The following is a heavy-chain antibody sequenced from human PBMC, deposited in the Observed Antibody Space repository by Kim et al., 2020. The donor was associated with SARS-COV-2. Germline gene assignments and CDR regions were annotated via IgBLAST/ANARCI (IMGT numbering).Heavy chain of an antibody. D-gene: IGHD1-26*01. Sequence: GGSLRLSCAASVFTFSSYGFHWVRQAPGKGLEWAALIWYDGSKKDYADSVTGRFTISRDNSKNTLYLQMNSLRAEDTAVYYCARSGTSGSYPAEYFQHWGQGTVVTVSS. CDR3: ARSGTSGSYPAEYFQH. J-gene: IGHJ1*01. V-gene: IGHV3-33*01. CDR1: VFTFSSYG. CDR2: IWYDGSKK.